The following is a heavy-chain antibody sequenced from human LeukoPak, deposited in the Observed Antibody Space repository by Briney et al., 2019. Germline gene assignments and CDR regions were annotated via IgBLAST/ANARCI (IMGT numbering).Heavy chain of an antibody. D-gene: IGHD5-12*01. CDR2: INHSGST. Sequence: SETLSLTCAVYGGSFSGYYWSWIRQPPGKGLEWIGEINHSGSTNYNPSLKSRVTISVDTSKNQFSLKLSSVTAADTAVYYCATRGYSDYYMDVWGKGTTVTVS. J-gene: IGHJ6*03. CDR3: ATRGYSDYYMDV. V-gene: IGHV4-34*01. CDR1: GGSFSGYY.